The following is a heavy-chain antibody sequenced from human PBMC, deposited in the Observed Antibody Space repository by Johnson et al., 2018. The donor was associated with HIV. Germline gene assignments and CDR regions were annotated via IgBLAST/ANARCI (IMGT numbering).Heavy chain of an antibody. D-gene: IGHD1-7*01. V-gene: IGHV3-30*02. CDR1: GFTFSSYG. Sequence: QVQLVESGGGVVRPGGSLRLSCAASGFTFSSYGMHWVRQTPGKGLEWVAFTRFDGSNKYYADSVKGRFTISRDSSKNTLYLQMNSLRAEDTAVYYCARRGNYLADAFDIWGQGTMVTVSS. J-gene: IGHJ3*02. CDR2: TRFDGSNK. CDR3: ARRGNYLADAFDI.